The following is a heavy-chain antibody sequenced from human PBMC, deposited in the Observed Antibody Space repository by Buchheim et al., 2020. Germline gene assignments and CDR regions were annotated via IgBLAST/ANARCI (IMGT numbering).Heavy chain of an antibody. D-gene: IGHD3-3*01. CDR1: GFSLSTSGVG. CDR2: IYWDDDK. CDR3: AHSNDFWSGFPRVNWFDP. Sequence: QIPLKESGPTLVKPTQTLTLTCTFSGFSLSTSGVGVGWLRQPPGKALEWLALIYWDDDKRYSPSLKSRLTITKDTSNTQVVLTMTNMDPVDTATYYCAHSNDFWSGFPRVNWFDPWGQGTL. J-gene: IGHJ5*02. V-gene: IGHV2-5*02.